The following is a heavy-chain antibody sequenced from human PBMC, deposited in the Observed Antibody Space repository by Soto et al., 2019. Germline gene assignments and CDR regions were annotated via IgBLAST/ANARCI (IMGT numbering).Heavy chain of an antibody. Sequence: ASVKVSCKASGYTFTSYGISWVRQAPGKGLEWMGGFDPEDGETSYAQKFQGRVTMTEDTSTDTAYMELSSLRSEDTAVYYCATDFRYSYDSSGAGGDAFDIWGQGTMVTVSS. CDR2: FDPEDGET. V-gene: IGHV1-24*01. D-gene: IGHD3-22*01. CDR3: ATDFRYSYDSSGAGGDAFDI. CDR1: GYTFTSYG. J-gene: IGHJ3*02.